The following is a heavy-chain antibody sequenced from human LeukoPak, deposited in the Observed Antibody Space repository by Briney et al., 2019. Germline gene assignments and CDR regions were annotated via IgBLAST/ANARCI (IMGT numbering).Heavy chain of an antibody. Sequence: AGGSLRLSRTASGFTFRTYAMSWVRQAPGKGLEWISYISHDSGVRYYADSVRGRFTISRDNAKNSLHLQMHSLRAEDTAVYYCVRDNPRCCGVVPANIDDYWGRGTLVTVSS. D-gene: IGHD2-15*01. CDR2: ISHDSGVR. V-gene: IGHV3-48*01. CDR3: VRDNPRCCGVVPANIDDY. J-gene: IGHJ4*02. CDR1: GFTFRTYA.